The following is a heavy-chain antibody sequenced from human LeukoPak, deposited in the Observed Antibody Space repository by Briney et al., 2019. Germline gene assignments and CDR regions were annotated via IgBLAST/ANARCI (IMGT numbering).Heavy chain of an antibody. D-gene: IGHD3-22*01. J-gene: IGHJ4*02. CDR3: ARRPYYYDSLDYWGLDY. CDR1: GFTFSSYA. Sequence: GGSLRLSCAASGFTFSSYAMHWVRQAPGKGLEWVAVISYDGSNKYYADSVKGRFTISRDNSKNSLYLQMNSLRAEDTAVYYCARRPYYYDSLDYWGLDYWGQGTLVTVSS. V-gene: IGHV3-30*04. CDR2: ISYDGSNK.